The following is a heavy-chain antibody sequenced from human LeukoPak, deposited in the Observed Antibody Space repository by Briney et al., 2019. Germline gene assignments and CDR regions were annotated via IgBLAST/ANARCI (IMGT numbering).Heavy chain of an antibody. Sequence: PGGSLRLSCAASGFTFDDYAMHWVRQAPGKGLEWVSLISWDGGSTYYADSVKGRFTISRDNSKNFLYLQMNSLRAEDTAVYYCARDPGSGYEEHFDYWGQGTLVTVSS. CDR2: ISWDGGST. CDR1: GFTFDDYA. CDR3: ARDPGSGYEEHFDY. J-gene: IGHJ4*02. D-gene: IGHD5-12*01. V-gene: IGHV3-43D*04.